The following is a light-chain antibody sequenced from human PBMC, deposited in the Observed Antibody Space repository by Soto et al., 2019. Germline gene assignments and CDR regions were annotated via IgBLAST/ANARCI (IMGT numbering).Light chain of an antibody. Sequence: DIQMTQSPSSLSASVGDRVTITCRASQSISNYLNWYQQKPGKAPRLLISAASSLQSGVPSRFSGSGSGTDFTLTISTLQPEDFATYYCQQSYNTPFTFGPGTKVDI. V-gene: IGKV1-39*01. CDR3: QQSYNTPFT. CDR1: QSISNY. CDR2: AAS. J-gene: IGKJ3*01.